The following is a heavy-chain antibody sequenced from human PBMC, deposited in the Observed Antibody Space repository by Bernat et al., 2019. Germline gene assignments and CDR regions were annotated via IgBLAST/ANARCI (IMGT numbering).Heavy chain of an antibody. CDR3: TTPPRYYDSSGYPEDAFDI. CDR1: GFTFSNAW. CDR2: IKSKTDGGTT. V-gene: IGHV3-15*07. J-gene: IGHJ3*02. Sequence: EVQLVESGGGLVKPGGSLRLSCAASGFTFSNAWMNWVRQAPGKGLEWVGRIKSKTDGGTTDYAAPVKGRFTISRDDSKNTLYLQMNSLKTEDTVVYYCTTPPRYYDSSGYPEDAFDIWGQGTMVTVSS. D-gene: IGHD3-22*01.